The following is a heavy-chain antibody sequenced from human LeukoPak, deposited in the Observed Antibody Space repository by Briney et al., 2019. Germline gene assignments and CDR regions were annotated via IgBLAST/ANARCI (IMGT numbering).Heavy chain of an antibody. CDR2: IRQDGSEK. D-gene: IGHD6-13*01. CDR3: ARDGTAAGLYFDL. V-gene: IGHV3-7*01. CDR1: GFTFTDYW. J-gene: IGHJ4*01. Sequence: PGGSLRLSCAVSGFTFTDYWMNWVRQAPGKGLEWVASIRQDGSEKTYVDSVKGRFTISRDNTKNSLSLQVHSLRVEDTAVYYCARDGTAAGLYFDLWGQGTLVTVSS.